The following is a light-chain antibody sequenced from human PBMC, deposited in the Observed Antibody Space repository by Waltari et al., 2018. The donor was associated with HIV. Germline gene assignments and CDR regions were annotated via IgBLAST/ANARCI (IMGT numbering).Light chain of an antibody. CDR2: AAS. V-gene: IGKV1-9*01. J-gene: IGKJ1*01. CDR3: QQLNAYLMWT. Sequence: DIQLTQSPSFLSASVVDRVTITCRASQDISSYLAWYQQKPGKAPKLLIYAASTLQSGVPSRFSGSGSGTEFTLTISGLQPEDFAVYYCQQLNAYLMWTFGQGTKVEIK. CDR1: QDISSY.